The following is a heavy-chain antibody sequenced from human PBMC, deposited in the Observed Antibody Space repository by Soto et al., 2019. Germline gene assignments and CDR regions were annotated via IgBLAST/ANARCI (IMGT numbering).Heavy chain of an antibody. V-gene: IGHV3-23*01. CDR1: GITISNYP. Sequence: PGGSLRLSCAASGITISNYPMSWVRQAPGKGLDWVSGISGSGDTTYYADSAEGRFTISKDISKNSLFLQLDSLRVEDSALYFCVKDDGGYPSTAPHWGQGTLVTVSS. CDR2: ISGSGDTT. D-gene: IGHD4-17*01. CDR3: VKDDGGYPSTAPH. J-gene: IGHJ4*02.